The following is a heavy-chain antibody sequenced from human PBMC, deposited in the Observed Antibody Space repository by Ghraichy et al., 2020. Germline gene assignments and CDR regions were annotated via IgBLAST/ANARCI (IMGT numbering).Heavy chain of an antibody. CDR3: ARAAASSPFDY. J-gene: IGHJ4*02. D-gene: IGHD6-25*01. Sequence: GESLNISCAASGFTFSSYSMNWVRQAPGKGLEWVSSISSSSSYIYYADSVKGRFTISRDNAKNSLYLQMNSLRAEDTAVYYCARAAASSPFDYWGQGTLVTVSS. CDR2: ISSSSSYI. CDR1: GFTFSSYS. V-gene: IGHV3-21*01.